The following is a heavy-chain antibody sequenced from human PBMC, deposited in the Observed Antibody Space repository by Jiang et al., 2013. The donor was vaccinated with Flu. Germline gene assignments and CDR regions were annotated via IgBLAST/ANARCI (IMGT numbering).Heavy chain of an antibody. CDR3: AKPRHDSSSSGLGDY. V-gene: IGHV3-30-3*02. CDR1: GFTFSSYA. J-gene: IGHJ4*02. Sequence: SGFTFSSYAMHWVRQAPGKGLEWVAVISYDGSNKYYADSVKGRFTISRDNSKNTLYLQMNSLRAEDTAVYYCAKPRHDSSSSGLGDYWGQGTLVTVSS. D-gene: IGHD6-6*01. CDR2: ISYDGSNK.